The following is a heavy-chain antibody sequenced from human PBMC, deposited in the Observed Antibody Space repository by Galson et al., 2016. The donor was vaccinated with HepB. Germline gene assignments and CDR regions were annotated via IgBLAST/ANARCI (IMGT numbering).Heavy chain of an antibody. Sequence: SVKVSCKASGYIFTRYYMQWVRQAPGQGLEWMGIVNPSDGSTIYAQKFQGRVTMTSDTSTSTVYVDLSSLTSEDTAVYYCARDGTVMAWGQGTLVTVSP. V-gene: IGHV1-46*01. D-gene: IGHD5-18*01. J-gene: IGHJ5*02. CDR3: ARDGTVMA. CDR1: GYIFTRYY. CDR2: VNPSDGST.